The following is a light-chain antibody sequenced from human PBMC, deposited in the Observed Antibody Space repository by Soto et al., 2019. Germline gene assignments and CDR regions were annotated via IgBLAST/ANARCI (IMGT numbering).Light chain of an antibody. Sequence: EIVMTQSPDTLSVSPGEGATLSCRVSQSIRSNLAWYQQRPGQAPRLLIYGASSRATGIPDRFSGSGSGTDFTLTISRLEPEELAVYYCQQYGSSPRTFGQGTKGDIK. CDR1: QSIRSN. J-gene: IGKJ1*01. V-gene: IGKV3-20*01. CDR2: GAS. CDR3: QQYGSSPRT.